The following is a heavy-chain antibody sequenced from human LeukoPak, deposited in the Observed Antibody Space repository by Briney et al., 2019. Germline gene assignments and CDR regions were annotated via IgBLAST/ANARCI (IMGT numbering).Heavy chain of an antibody. Sequence: GGSLRLSCAASGFTFSSYSMNWVRQAPGKGLEWVSHISGSRSTMYYADSVKGRFTISRDNAKNSLYLQMNGLKAEDTAVYYCARAQTYYYDSSGYLIFDYWGQGTLVTVSS. V-gene: IGHV3-48*01. CDR1: GFTFSSYS. J-gene: IGHJ4*02. CDR3: ARAQTYYYDSSGYLIFDY. D-gene: IGHD3-22*01. CDR2: ISGSRSTM.